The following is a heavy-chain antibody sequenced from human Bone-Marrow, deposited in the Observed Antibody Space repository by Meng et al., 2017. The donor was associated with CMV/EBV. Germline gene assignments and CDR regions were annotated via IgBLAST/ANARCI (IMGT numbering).Heavy chain of an antibody. Sequence: GESLKISCAASGFTFSSYAMHWVRQAPGKGLEWVAVISYDGSNKYYADSVKGRFTISRDNSKNTLYLQMNSLRAEDTAVYYCARHSSGWYEEDYWGQGTLVTVSS. CDR1: GFTFSSYA. V-gene: IGHV3-30-3*01. J-gene: IGHJ4*02. CDR3: ARHSSGWYEEDY. CDR2: ISYDGSNK. D-gene: IGHD6-19*01.